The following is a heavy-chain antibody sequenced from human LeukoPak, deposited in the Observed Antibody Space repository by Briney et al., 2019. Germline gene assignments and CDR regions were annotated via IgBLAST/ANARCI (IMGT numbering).Heavy chain of an antibody. CDR3: ARAGCSSTSCYHAAFDI. D-gene: IGHD2-2*01. CDR2: IIPIFGTA. V-gene: IGHV1-69*06. Sequence: SVKVSCKASGGTFSSYAISWVRQAPGQGLEWMGGIIPIFGTANYAQKFQGRVTITADKSTSTAYMELSSLRSEDTAVYYCARAGCSSTSCYHAAFDIWGQGTMVTVSS. J-gene: IGHJ3*02. CDR1: GGTFSSYA.